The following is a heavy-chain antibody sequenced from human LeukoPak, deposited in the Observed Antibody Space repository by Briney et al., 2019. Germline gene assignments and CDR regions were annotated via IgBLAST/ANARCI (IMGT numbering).Heavy chain of an antibody. CDR1: GFSFSMYW. CDR2: IKQDGSDK. V-gene: IGHV3-7*05. D-gene: IGHD4-17*01. CDR3: AKPTMTTVFDAFDI. J-gene: IGHJ3*02. Sequence: GGSLRLSCAASGFSFSMYWMSWVRQAPGKGLEWVANIKQDGSDKKYVDSVTGRFTISRDNSKNTLYLQMNSLRAEDTAVYYCAKPTMTTVFDAFDIWGQGTMVTVSS.